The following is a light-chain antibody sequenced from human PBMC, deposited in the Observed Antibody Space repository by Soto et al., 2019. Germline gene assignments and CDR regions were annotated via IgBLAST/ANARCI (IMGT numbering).Light chain of an antibody. J-gene: IGKJ5*01. CDR3: QQRWRWPSNT. V-gene: IGKV3-11*01. CDR2: ETS. CDR1: ESVAGY. Sequence: EIVLTQSPATLSLSAGEGATLSCRASESVAGYLAWYQQKPGLPPRLLIYETSNRVIGLPDRCSGSGSGTDFPLTISSLEPEDSGVYYCQQRWRWPSNTFGQAPRLQIK.